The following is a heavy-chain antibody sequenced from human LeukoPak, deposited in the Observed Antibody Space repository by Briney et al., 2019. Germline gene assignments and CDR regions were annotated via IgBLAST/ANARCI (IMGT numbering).Heavy chain of an antibody. CDR3: AKDRYYYDSSGPWDY. V-gene: IGHV3-30*18. J-gene: IGHJ4*02. Sequence: GRSLRLSCAASGFTFSSYGMHWVRQAPGKGLEWVAVISYDGSNKYYADSVKGRFTISRDNSKNTLYLQMNSLRAKDTAVYYCAKDRYYYDSSGPWDYWGQGTLVTVSS. CDR1: GFTFSSYG. CDR2: ISYDGSNK. D-gene: IGHD3-22*01.